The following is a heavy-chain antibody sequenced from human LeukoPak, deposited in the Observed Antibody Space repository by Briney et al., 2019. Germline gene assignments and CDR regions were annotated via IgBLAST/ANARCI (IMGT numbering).Heavy chain of an antibody. J-gene: IGHJ4*02. Sequence: PGGSLRLSCADSGFTFSSYAMSWVRQAPGKGLEWVSAISGSGGSTYYADSVKGRFTISRDNSKNTLYLQMNSLRAEDTAVYYCAKPTYYYDSSGSRNYYFDYWGQGTLVTVSS. D-gene: IGHD3-22*01. CDR3: AKPTYYYDSSGSRNYYFDY. CDR2: ISGSGGST. CDR1: GFTFSSYA. V-gene: IGHV3-23*01.